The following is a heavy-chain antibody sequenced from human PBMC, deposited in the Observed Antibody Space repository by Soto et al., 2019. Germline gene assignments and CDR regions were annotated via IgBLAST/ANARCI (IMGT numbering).Heavy chain of an antibody. CDR3: ARSITMVRGVITHYYYYMDV. CDR2: INHSGST. CDR1: GGSFSGYY. D-gene: IGHD3-10*01. V-gene: IGHV4-34*01. J-gene: IGHJ6*03. Sequence: PSETLSLTCAVYGGSFSGYYWSWIRQPPGKGLEWIGEINHSGSTNYNPSLKSRVTISVDTSKNQFSLKLSSVTAADTAVYYCARSITMVRGVITHYYYYMDVWGKGTTVTVSS.